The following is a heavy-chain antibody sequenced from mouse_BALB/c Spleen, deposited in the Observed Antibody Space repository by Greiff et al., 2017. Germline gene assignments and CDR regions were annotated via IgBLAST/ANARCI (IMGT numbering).Heavy chain of an antibody. J-gene: IGHJ4*01. D-gene: IGHD2-4*01. CDR1: GFNIKDTY. CDR3: ARSTMITPSAMES. CDR2: IDPANGNT. Sequence: EVKLMESGAELVKPGASVKLSCTASGFNIKDTYMHWVKQRPEQGLEWIGRIDPANGNTKYDPKFQGKATITADTSSNTAYLQLSSLTSEDTAVYYCARSTMITPSAMESRGQGTSETASS. V-gene: IGHV14-3*02.